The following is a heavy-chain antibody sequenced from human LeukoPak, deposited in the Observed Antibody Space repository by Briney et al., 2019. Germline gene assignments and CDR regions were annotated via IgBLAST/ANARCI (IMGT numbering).Heavy chain of an antibody. CDR2: IYYSGST. CDR1: GGSISSSSYY. CDR3: ARGRLGPDY. V-gene: IGHV4-39*01. Sequence: SETLSLTCAVSGGSISSSSYYWGWIRPPPGKGLEWIGSIYYSGSTYYNPSLKSRVTISVDTSKNQFSLKLSSVTAADTAVYYCARGRLGPDYWGQGTLVTVSS. D-gene: IGHD3-9*01. J-gene: IGHJ4*02.